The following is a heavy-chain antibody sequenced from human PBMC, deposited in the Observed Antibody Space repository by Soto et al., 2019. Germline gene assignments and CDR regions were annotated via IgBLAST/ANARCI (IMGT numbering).Heavy chain of an antibody. V-gene: IGHV1-46*01. D-gene: IGHD2-15*01. J-gene: IGHJ4*01. CDR2: INPGPNSA. Sequence: SLKSDWRASRKSCSSHCMQWLRQTLGEGLEWMGIINPGPNSASYSKEFQGRLTLTSDMPSRTVYMQLSNLRSDDTAVYFCAGAHSRVASVAAAHWGYGTLVTVSS. CDR3: AGAHSRVASVAAAH. CDR1: RKSCSSHC.